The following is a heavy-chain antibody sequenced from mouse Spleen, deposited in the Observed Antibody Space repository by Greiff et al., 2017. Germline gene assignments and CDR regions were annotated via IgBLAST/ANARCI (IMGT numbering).Heavy chain of an antibody. J-gene: IGHJ3*01. Sequence: EVMLVESGPELVKPGASMKISCKASGYSFTGYTMNWVKQSHGKNLEWIGLINPYNGGTSYNQKFKGKATLTVDKSSSTAYMELLSLTSEDSAVYYCARPPNRYDWTWFAYWGQGTLVTVSA. D-gene: IGHD2-14*01. CDR1: GYSFTGYT. CDR3: ARPPNRYDWTWFAY. CDR2: INPYNGGT. V-gene: IGHV1-18*01.